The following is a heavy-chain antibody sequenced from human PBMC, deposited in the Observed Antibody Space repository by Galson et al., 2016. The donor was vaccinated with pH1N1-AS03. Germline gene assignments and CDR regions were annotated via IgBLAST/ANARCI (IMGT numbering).Heavy chain of an antibody. V-gene: IGHV1-69*04. CDR1: GGTFNTYA. J-gene: IGHJ3*02. CDR3: AKGYSATPSGTFDI. Sequence: SVKVSCKASGGTFNTYAISWVRQAPGQGLEWMGRIIPMLNIPDYAQKFQVRVTITADKSTNTAYMELTNLRSDDKALYYCAKGYSATPSGTFDIWGQGTMVTVSS. D-gene: IGHD2-15*01. CDR2: IIPMLNIP.